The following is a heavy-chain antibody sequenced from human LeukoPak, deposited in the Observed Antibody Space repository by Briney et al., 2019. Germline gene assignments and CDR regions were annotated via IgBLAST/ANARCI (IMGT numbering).Heavy chain of an antibody. CDR3: ARDLFRVVGATRYFDY. V-gene: IGHV1-18*01. Sequence: ASVKVSCKASGGTFSSYAISWVRQAPGQGLEWMGWISAYNGNTNYAQKLQGRVTMTTDTSTSTAYMELRSLRSDDTAVYYCARDLFRVVGATRYFDYWGQGTLVTVSS. CDR1: GGTFSSYA. CDR2: ISAYNGNT. D-gene: IGHD1-26*01. J-gene: IGHJ4*02.